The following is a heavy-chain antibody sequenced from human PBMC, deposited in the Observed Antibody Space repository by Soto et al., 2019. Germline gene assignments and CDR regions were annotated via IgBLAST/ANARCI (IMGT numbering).Heavy chain of an antibody. CDR1: GYTFTSYG. J-gene: IGHJ4*02. CDR3: ARGMYCGSGGSCYFDY. CDR2: INAYGGST. D-gene: IGHD2-15*01. V-gene: IGHV1-46*03. Sequence: ASVKVSCKASGYTFTSYGISWVRQAPGQGLEWMGIINAYGGSTSYAQKFQGRVTMTRDTSTSTVYMELSSLRSEDTAVYYCARGMYCGSGGSCYFDYWGQGTLVTVSS.